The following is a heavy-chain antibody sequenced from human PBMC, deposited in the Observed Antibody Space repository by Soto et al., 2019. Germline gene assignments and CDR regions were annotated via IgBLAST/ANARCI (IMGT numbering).Heavy chain of an antibody. CDR3: ARESAATGPNPTYYGMDV. J-gene: IGHJ6*02. Sequence: SETLSLTCTVSGGSISSYYWSWIRQPPGKGMEWIGYVHHSWGSTYNPSLKSRVTISVDTSKNQVSVKLSSVTAADTAVYYCARESAATGPNPTYYGMDVWGQGTTVTVSS. V-gene: IGHV4-59*12. D-gene: IGHD6-13*01. CDR1: GGSISSYY. CDR2: VHHSWGS.